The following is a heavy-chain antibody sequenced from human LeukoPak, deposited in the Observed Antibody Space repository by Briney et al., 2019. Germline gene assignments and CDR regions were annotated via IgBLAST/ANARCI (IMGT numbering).Heavy chain of an antibody. CDR2: ISGSGGST. J-gene: IGHJ3*02. CDR3: ANPNYAIEQQPSQNGAFDI. V-gene: IGHV3-23*01. Sequence: GGSLRLSCAASGFTFSSYAMSWVRQAPGKGLEGASAISGSGGSTYSAVSVKGRFAISRDNSKNTLYLQMSSLRAEDTAVYYCANPNYAIEQQPSQNGAFDIWGQGTMVTVSS. D-gene: IGHD6-13*01. CDR1: GFTFSSYA.